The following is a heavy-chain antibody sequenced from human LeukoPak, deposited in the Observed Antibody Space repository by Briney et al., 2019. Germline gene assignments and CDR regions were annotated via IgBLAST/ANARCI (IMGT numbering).Heavy chain of an antibody. V-gene: IGHV3-7*01. Sequence: GRSLRLSCTASGFALSNFWMTWVRQAPGKGLEWVASIKGDGSEKHYVDSVRGRFAISRDNAKNSLFLQMNSLRVEDTAVYYCVRDRGIAATKTVGWFDPWGQGTLVTVSS. J-gene: IGHJ5*02. CDR1: GFALSNFW. CDR3: VRDRGIAATKTVGWFDP. D-gene: IGHD6-13*01. CDR2: IKGDGSEK.